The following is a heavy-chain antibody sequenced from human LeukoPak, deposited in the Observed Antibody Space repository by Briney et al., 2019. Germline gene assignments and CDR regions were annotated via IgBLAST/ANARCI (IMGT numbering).Heavy chain of an antibody. CDR1: GGSISSGDYY. CDR3: ARAHYDFWSGYYTGPFDY. Sequence: PSETLSLTCTVSGGSISSGDYYWSWIRLPPGKGLEWIGYIYYSGSTYYNPSLKSRVTISVDTSKNQFSLKLSSVTAADTAVYYCARAHYDFWSGYYTGPFDYWGQGTLVTVSS. J-gene: IGHJ4*02. D-gene: IGHD3-3*01. V-gene: IGHV4-30-4*08. CDR2: IYYSGST.